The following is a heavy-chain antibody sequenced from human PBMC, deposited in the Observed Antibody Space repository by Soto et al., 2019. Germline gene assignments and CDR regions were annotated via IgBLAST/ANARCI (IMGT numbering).Heavy chain of an antibody. CDR1: CGSFSGYY. D-gene: IGHD6-13*01. CDR2: INHSGST. CDR3: AGGRGRQQLVMSYYYGMDV. Sequence: PSETLSLTCAVHCGSFSGYYWSWIRQPPGKGLEWIGEINHSGSTNYNPSLKSRVTISVDTSKNQFSLNLSSVTAADTAVYYCAGGRGRQQLVMSYYYGMDVWGQGTTVTVSS. J-gene: IGHJ6*02. V-gene: IGHV4-34*01.